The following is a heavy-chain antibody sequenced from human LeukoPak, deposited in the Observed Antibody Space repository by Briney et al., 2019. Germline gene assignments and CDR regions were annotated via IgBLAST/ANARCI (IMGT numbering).Heavy chain of an antibody. CDR3: ARGGSSRPGYFDY. CDR1: GFTFSSYW. D-gene: IGHD6-13*01. V-gene: IGHV3-74*01. Sequence: GGSLRLSCAASGFTFSSYWMHWVRQAPGKGLVWVSRVNNDESSTSYADSVKGRFTISRDNTKNTLYLQMNSLRAEDTAVYYCARGGSSRPGYFDYWGQGTLVTVSS. J-gene: IGHJ4*02. CDR2: VNNDESST.